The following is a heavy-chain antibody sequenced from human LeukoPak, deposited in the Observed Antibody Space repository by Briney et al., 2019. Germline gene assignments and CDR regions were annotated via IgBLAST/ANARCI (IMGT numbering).Heavy chain of an antibody. CDR1: GVTVNYNF. CDR2: ISNNGGYT. CDR3: AKQLGYCSDGSCYFPY. D-gene: IGHD2-15*01. J-gene: IGHJ4*02. V-gene: IGHV3-23*01. Sequence: GGSLRLSSAASGVTVNYNFMSWVRQAPGKGLEWVSAISNNGGYTYYADSVQGRFTISRDNSKSTLCLQMNSLRAEDTAVYYCAKQLGYCSDGSCYFPYWGQGTLVTVSS.